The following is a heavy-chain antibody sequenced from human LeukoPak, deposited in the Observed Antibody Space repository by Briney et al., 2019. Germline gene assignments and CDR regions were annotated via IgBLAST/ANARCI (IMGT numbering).Heavy chain of an antibody. Sequence: GGSLRLSCAASGFTFNGFWMSWVRQAPGKGLEWVANIKQDGSDIYYLGSVRGRFTISRDNAMSSLYLQMNSLRAEDTAVYYCTRDALYGDPSYYYMDVWGKGTTVTVSS. V-gene: IGHV3-7*01. D-gene: IGHD4-17*01. J-gene: IGHJ6*03. CDR3: TRDALYGDPSYYYMDV. CDR1: GFTFNGFW. CDR2: IKQDGSDI.